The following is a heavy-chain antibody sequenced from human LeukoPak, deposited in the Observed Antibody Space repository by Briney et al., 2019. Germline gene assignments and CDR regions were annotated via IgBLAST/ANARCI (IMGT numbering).Heavy chain of an antibody. V-gene: IGHV4-34*01. CDR1: GGSFSGYY. Sequence: SETLSLTCAVYGGSFSGYYWNWICQPPGKGLEWIGEINHSGSTNYNPSLKSRVTLSVDTSKNQFSLKLSSVTAADTAVYYCARTENYIPEDCFDPWGQGTLVTVSS. J-gene: IGHJ5*02. D-gene: IGHD5-24*01. CDR3: ARTENYIPEDCFDP. CDR2: INHSGST.